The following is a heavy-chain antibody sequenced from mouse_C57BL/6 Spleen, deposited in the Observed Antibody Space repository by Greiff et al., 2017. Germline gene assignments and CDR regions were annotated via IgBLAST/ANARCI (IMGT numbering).Heavy chain of an antibody. CDR1: GYSITSDY. D-gene: IGHD2-12*01. CDR3: ARAYYSPYYFDY. Sequence: EVKLMESGPGLAKPSQTLSLTCSVSGYSITSDYWNWVRKFPGNKLEYMGYISNSGSTYYNPSLISRISITRDTSKNQYYLQLNSVTTEDTATYYCARAYYSPYYFDYWGQGTTLTVSS. V-gene: IGHV3-8*01. CDR2: ISNSGST. J-gene: IGHJ2*01.